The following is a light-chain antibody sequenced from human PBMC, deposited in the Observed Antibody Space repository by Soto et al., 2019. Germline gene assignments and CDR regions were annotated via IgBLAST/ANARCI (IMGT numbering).Light chain of an antibody. V-gene: IGLV1-40*01. J-gene: IGLJ2*01. CDR1: RSNIGAGFD. CDR3: QSYDRSLSGSV. Sequence: QAVLTQPPSVSGAPGQRVTISCTGTRSNIGAGFDVHWYQQLPGTAPKLLIYSNNNRPSGVPDRFSGSKSGTSASLAITGLQAEDEANYYCQSYDRSLSGSVFGGGTKLTVL. CDR2: SNN.